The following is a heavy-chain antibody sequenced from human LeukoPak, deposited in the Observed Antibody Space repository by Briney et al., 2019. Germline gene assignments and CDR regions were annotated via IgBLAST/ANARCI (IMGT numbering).Heavy chain of an antibody. V-gene: IGHV5-51*01. CDR2: IYPGDSDT. Sequence: GEPLKISCQGSGSRFTSYWIGWVRQLPGKGLEWMGIIYPGDSDTRYSPSFQGQVTISADKSISTAYLQWSSLKASDTAMYYCARPDYGCNSAPDYWGQGTLVTVSS. CDR3: ARPDYGCNSAPDY. D-gene: IGHD4-23*01. J-gene: IGHJ4*02. CDR1: GSRFTSYW.